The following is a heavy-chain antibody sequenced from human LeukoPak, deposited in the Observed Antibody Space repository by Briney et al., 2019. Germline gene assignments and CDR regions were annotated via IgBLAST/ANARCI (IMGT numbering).Heavy chain of an antibody. V-gene: IGHV3-11*04. CDR2: ISSSGSTI. CDR3: ARVGDYSGSSLYYYYMDV. D-gene: IGHD1-26*01. J-gene: IGHJ6*03. CDR1: GFTFSDYY. Sequence: KPGGSLRLSCAASGFTFSDYYMSWIRQAPGKGLEWVSYISSSGSTIYYADSVKGRFTISRDNAKNSLYLQMNSLRAEDTAVYYCARVGDYSGSSLYYYYMDVWGKGTTVTVSS.